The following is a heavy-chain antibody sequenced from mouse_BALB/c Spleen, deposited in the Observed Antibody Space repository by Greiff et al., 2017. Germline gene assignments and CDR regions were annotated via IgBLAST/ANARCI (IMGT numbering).Heavy chain of an antibody. V-gene: IGHV7-3*02. CDR2: IRNKANGYTT. CDR1: GFTFTDYY. J-gene: IGHJ3*01. Sequence: EVQGVESGGGLVQPGGSLRLSCATSGFTFTDYYMSWVRQPPGKALEWLGFIRNKANGYTTEYSASVKGRFTISRDNSQSILYLQMNTLRAEDSATYYCARWYGNYGAWFAYWGQGTLVTVSA. D-gene: IGHD2-10*02. CDR3: ARWYGNYGAWFAY.